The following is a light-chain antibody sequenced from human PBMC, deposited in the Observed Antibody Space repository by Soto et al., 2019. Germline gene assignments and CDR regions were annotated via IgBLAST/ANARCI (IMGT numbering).Light chain of an antibody. CDR2: EVS. J-gene: IGLJ2*01. CDR1: SSDVGSYNL. CDR3: CSYAGSVV. Sequence: QSVLTQPASVSGSPGQSITIYCTGTSSDVGSYNLVSWYQQHPGKAPKLMIYEVSKRPSGVSNRFSGSKSGNTASLTISGLQAEDEADYYCCSYAGSVVFGGGTQLTVL. V-gene: IGLV2-23*02.